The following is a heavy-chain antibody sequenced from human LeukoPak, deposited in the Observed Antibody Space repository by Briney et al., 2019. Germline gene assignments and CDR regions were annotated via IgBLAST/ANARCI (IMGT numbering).Heavy chain of an antibody. CDR2: IHHSGNS. CDR3: TRGHWGLQS. Sequence: SETLSLTCTVSGASVTDYYWSWIRQSPGKGLEWISYIHHSGNSDYNPSLSSRVTTSLDTSKNQFSLNLISVTAADTAVYYCTRGHWGLQSWSQGTLVTVSS. J-gene: IGHJ5*02. CDR1: GASVTDYY. V-gene: IGHV4-59*02. D-gene: IGHD7-27*01.